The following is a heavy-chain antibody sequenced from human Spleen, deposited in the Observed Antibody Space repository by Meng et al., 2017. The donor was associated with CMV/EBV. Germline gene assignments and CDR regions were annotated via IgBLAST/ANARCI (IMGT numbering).Heavy chain of an antibody. Sequence: ASVKVSCKASGYTFTGYYMHWVRQAPGQGLEWMGWINPNSGGTNYAQKFQGRVTMTRDTSISTAYMELSRLRYDDTAVYYCARDRPPLFYDDSSGFDYWGQGTLVTVSS. CDR2: INPNSGGT. CDR1: GYTFTGYY. J-gene: IGHJ4*02. V-gene: IGHV1-2*02. CDR3: ARDRPPLFYDDSSGFDY. D-gene: IGHD3-22*01.